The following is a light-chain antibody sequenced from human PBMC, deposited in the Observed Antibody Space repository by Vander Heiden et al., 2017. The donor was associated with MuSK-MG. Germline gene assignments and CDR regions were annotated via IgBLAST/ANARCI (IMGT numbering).Light chain of an antibody. CDR3: QHYVWPFAPT. V-gene: IGKV3-20*01. J-gene: IGKJ4*01. CDR2: GAS. Sequence: PLQAPRLLIYGASRNAPGIPDRFSGSGSGTYFTLTISRLEPEAFAMYYCQHYVWPFAPTFGGGTKVEI.